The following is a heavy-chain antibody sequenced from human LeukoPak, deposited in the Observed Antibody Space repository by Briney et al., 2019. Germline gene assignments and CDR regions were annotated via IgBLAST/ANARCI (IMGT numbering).Heavy chain of an antibody. CDR1: GVSISSSSYY. V-gene: IGHV4-39*01. D-gene: IGHD4-11*01. J-gene: IGHJ4*02. CDR2: IYYSGST. Sequence: PSETLSLTCTVSGVSISSSSYYWGWIRQPPGKGLEWIGSIYYSGSTYYNPSLKSRVTISVDTSKNQFSLKLSSVTAADTAVYYCARLHDYRNTFDYWGQGTLVTVSS. CDR3: ARLHDYRNTFDY.